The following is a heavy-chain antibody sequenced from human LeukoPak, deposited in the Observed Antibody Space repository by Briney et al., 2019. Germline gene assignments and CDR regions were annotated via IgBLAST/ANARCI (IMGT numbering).Heavy chain of an antibody. J-gene: IGHJ4*02. CDR1: GYTFTTYD. CDR2: MNPNSGDT. D-gene: IGHD6-13*01. V-gene: IGHV1-8*03. Sequence: ASVKVSCKASGYTFTTYDINWVRQATGQGLEWTGWMNPNSGDTGYAQKFQGRITVTRNTSISTAYMELSSLRSEDTAVYYCVVLAATGTIDYWGQGTLVTVSS. CDR3: VVLAATGTIDY.